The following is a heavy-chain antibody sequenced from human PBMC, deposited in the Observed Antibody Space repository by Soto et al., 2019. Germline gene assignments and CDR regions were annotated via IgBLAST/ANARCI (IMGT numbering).Heavy chain of an antibody. V-gene: IGHV4-59*08. CDR2: IYYSGST. D-gene: IGHD3-22*01. CDR1: GGSMNTYY. J-gene: IGHJ4*02. Sequence: QVHLQESGPGLVKPSETLSLTCTVSGGSMNTYYWGWFRQPPGKGLEWVGYIYYSGSTTYSPSIKRRVTISVDTSKNQFSLKLDSVTAADTAVYYCARLGGYYQAFDQWGQGSLVTVSS. CDR3: ARLGGYYQAFDQ.